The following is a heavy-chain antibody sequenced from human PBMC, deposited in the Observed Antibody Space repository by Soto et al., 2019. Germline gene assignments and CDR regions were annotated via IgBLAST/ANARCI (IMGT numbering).Heavy chain of an antibody. CDR3: VPDYGHSGMDV. Sequence: SETLSLTCSVSGGSITRSEFYWAWIRQPPGKGLEWIGSLHHSGSTYYNPSLKSRVTISVDTSKNQFSLNLNSVTASDAGVYYCVPDYGHSGMDVWGQGTTVTVSS. D-gene: IGHD4-17*01. V-gene: IGHV4-39*01. CDR2: LHHSGST. CDR1: GGSITRSEFY. J-gene: IGHJ6*02.